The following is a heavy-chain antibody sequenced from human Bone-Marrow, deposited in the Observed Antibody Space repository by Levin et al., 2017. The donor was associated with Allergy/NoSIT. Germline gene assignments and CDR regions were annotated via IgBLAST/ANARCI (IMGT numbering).Heavy chain of an antibody. V-gene: IGHV1-46*01. D-gene: IGHD3-10*01. CDR3: ARALFDSGSFYSTTNWFDP. CDR2: INPSGGST. Sequence: GGSLRLSCKASGSTFTSFYLHWVRQAPGQGLEWLGAINPSGGSTNYAQKFQGRVTMTRDTSTSTVYMELGSLTSEDTAVYYCARALFDSGSFYSTTNWFDPWGQGTLVSVSS. J-gene: IGHJ5*02. CDR1: GSTFTSFY.